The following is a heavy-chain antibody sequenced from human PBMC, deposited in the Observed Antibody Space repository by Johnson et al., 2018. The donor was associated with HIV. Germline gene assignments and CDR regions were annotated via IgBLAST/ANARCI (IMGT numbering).Heavy chain of an antibody. Sequence: VQLVESGGGVVRPGGSLRLSCAASGFTFDDYGMSWVRQVPGKGLEWVSSINWNGGNTGYADSVKGRFTISRDNSKNTLYLQMNSLRAGETAVYYCARGAYDSDAFDIWGQGTMVTVSS. CDR3: ARGAYDSDAFDI. D-gene: IGHD3-22*01. J-gene: IGHJ3*02. V-gene: IGHV3-20*04. CDR1: GFTFDDYG. CDR2: INWNGGNT.